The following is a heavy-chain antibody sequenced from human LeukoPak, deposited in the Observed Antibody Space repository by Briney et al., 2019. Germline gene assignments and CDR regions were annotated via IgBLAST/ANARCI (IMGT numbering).Heavy chain of an antibody. CDR3: VRAARDYYYYYGMDV. Sequence: ASVKVSCKASGYTFTSYGISWVRQAPGQGLEWMGWISAYNGNTNYAQKLQGRVTMTTDTSTSTAYMELRSLRSDDTAVCYCVRAARDYYYYYGMDVWGQGTTVTVSS. CDR2: ISAYNGNT. J-gene: IGHJ6*02. CDR1: GYTFTSYG. D-gene: IGHD2-15*01. V-gene: IGHV1-18*01.